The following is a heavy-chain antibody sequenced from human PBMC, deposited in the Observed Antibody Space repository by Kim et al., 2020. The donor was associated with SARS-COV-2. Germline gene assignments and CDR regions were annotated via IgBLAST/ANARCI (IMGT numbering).Heavy chain of an antibody. D-gene: IGHD5-18*01. Sequence: GGSLRLSCAASGFTFSSCSMNWVRQAPGKGLEWVSSVSRSSTYIYYSDSVKGRFTISRDNANNSLYLQMKSLRAEDTAVYFCARGNETDVDTAIATLGMDVWGQGTPVTVAS. CDR1: GFTFSSCS. V-gene: IGHV3-21*01. CDR2: VSRSSTYI. CDR3: ARGNETDVDTAIATLGMDV. J-gene: IGHJ6*02.